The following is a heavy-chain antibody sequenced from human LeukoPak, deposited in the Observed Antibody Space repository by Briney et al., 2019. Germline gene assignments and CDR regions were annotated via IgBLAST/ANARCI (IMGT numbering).Heavy chain of an antibody. CDR3: ARGPPKGHDDSSDYYVPACFDY. CDR2: IDHSGSA. CDR1: DYSISSGYY. V-gene: IGHV4-38-2*02. J-gene: IGHJ4*02. Sequence: SETLSLTCSVSDYSISSGYYWGWIRQPPGKGLEWIGSMEWIGSIDHSGSAYYNPSLKSRVTISVDTSKNQFSLKLSSVTAADTAVYYCARGPPKGHDDSSDYYVPACFDYWGQGTLVTVSS. D-gene: IGHD3-22*01.